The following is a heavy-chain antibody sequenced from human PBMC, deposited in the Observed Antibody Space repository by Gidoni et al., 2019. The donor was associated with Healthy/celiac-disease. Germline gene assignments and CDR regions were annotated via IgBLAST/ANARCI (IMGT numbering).Heavy chain of an antibody. V-gene: IGHV4-59*01. CDR1: GGSISSYY. CDR3: ARASGYYYYGMDV. CDR2: IYYSGST. Sequence: QVQLQESGPGLVKPSETLSLTCPVSGGSISSYYWSWIRQPPGKGLEWIGYIYYSGSTNYNPSLKSRVTISVDTSKNQFSLKLSSVTAADTAVYYCARASGYYYYGMDVWGQGTTVTVSS. J-gene: IGHJ6*02.